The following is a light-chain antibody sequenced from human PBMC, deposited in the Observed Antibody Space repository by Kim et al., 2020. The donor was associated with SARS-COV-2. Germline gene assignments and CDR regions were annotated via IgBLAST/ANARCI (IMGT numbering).Light chain of an antibody. CDR2: KAS. V-gene: IGKV1-5*03. CDR3: QHYNRYPYS. Sequence: DIQMTQSPSTLSPSVGDRVTITCRASQSISSWLAWYQQEPGKAPKLLIYKASSLASGVPSRFSGGGSGTEFTLTISSLQPDDFATYYCQHYNRYPYSFGQGTKLEI. J-gene: IGKJ2*03. CDR1: QSISSW.